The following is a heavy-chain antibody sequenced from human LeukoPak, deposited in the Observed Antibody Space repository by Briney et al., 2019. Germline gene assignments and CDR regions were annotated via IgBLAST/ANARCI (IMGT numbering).Heavy chain of an antibody. V-gene: IGHV4-34*01. D-gene: IGHD6-13*01. CDR1: GGSFSGYY. Sequence: KPSETLSLTCAVYGGSFSGYYWSWIRQPPGKGLELIGEINHSGSTNYNPSLKSRVTISVDTSKNQFPLKLSSVTAADTAVYYCARVSNPRYSSSSFDYWGQGTLVTVSS. J-gene: IGHJ4*02. CDR2: INHSGST. CDR3: ARVSNPRYSSSSFDY.